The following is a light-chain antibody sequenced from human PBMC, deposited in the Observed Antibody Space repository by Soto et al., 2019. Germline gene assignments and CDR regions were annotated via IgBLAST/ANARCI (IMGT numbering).Light chain of an antibody. V-gene: IGKV3-20*01. J-gene: IGKJ2*01. Sequence: ESVLTQSPGTLSLSPGERATLSCRTSQSVSNRFFAWYQLKPGQAPRLLIYGISSRATGIPDRFSGSGSGTDFNLTISRLEAEDFVMYYCQQYSTLPHTFGQGTKLEVK. CDR3: QQYSTLPHT. CDR2: GIS. CDR1: QSVSNRF.